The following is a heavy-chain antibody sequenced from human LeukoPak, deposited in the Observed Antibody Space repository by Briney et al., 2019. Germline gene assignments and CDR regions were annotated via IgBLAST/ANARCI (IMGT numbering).Heavy chain of an antibody. CDR3: AKDSWGSRTSNFDY. Sequence: TGGSLRLSCAASGFTFSSYAMSWVRQAPGKGLEWVSAISGSGGSTYYADSVKGRFTISRDNSKNTLYLQMNSLRAEDTAVYYCAKDSWGSRTSNFDYWGQGTLVTVSS. D-gene: IGHD7-27*01. CDR1: GFTFSSYA. V-gene: IGHV3-23*01. J-gene: IGHJ4*02. CDR2: ISGSGGST.